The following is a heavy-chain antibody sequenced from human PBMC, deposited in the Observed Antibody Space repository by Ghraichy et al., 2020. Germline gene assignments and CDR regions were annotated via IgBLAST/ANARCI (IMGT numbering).Heavy chain of an antibody. J-gene: IGHJ4*02. D-gene: IGHD1-7*01. CDR2: IYYSGTT. CDR3: ARRGGNYLEGYYFDY. CDR1: GDSISGSHYY. V-gene: IGHV4-39*01. Sequence: SETLCLTCTVSGDSISGSHYYWGWILQPPGKGLEWIGTIYYSGTTYYNPSRKSRVTMSVDTSKKQFSLNLNSVTAADTAVYFCARRGGNYLEGYYFDYWGQGTLVTVSS.